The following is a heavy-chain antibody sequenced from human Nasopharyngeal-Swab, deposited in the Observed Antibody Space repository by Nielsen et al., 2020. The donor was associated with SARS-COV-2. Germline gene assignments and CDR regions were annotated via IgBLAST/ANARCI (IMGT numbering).Heavy chain of an antibody. D-gene: IGHD6-6*01. J-gene: IGHJ6*02. Sequence: GSLRLSCTVSGGSISSSNYYWGWIRQPPGKGLEWIGSIYYSGSTYYNPSLKSRVTISVDTSKNQFSLKLSSVTAADTAVYYCARRIAAPGGDGMDVWGQGTTVTVSS. V-gene: IGHV4-39*01. CDR1: GGSISSSNYY. CDR2: IYYSGST. CDR3: ARRIAAPGGDGMDV.